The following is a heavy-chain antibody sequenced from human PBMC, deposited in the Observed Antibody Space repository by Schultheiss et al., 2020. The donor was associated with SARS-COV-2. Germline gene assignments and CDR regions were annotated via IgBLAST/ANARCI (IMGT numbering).Heavy chain of an antibody. CDR1: GGSISSYY. CDR3: ARADCGGDCYFPFDAFDI. D-gene: IGHD2-21*01. V-gene: IGHV4-4*07. J-gene: IGHJ3*02. Sequence: SQTLSLTCTVSGGSISSYYWSWIRQPPGKGLEWIGRIYTSGSTNYNPSLKSRVTMSVDTSKNQFSLKLSSVTAADTAVYYCARADCGGDCYFPFDAFDIWGQGTMVTVSS. CDR2: IYTSGST.